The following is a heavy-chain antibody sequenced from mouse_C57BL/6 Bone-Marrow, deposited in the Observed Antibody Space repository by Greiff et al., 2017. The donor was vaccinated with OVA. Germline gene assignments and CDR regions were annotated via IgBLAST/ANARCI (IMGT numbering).Heavy chain of an antibody. Sequence: QVQLKESGAELVKPGASVKISCKASGYAFSSYWMNWVKQRPGKGLEWIGQIYPGDGDTNYNGKFKGKATLTADKSSSTAYMQLSSLTSEDSAVYFCAIDMGWLLPHWYFDVWGTGTTVTVSS. CDR2: IYPGDGDT. V-gene: IGHV1-80*01. J-gene: IGHJ1*03. D-gene: IGHD2-3*01. CDR3: AIDMGWLLPHWYFDV. CDR1: GYAFSSYW.